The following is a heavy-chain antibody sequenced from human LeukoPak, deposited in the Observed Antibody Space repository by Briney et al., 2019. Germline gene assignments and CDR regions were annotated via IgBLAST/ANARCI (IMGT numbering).Heavy chain of an antibody. CDR3: ARGGRYCSGGSCYSSKWLDP. Sequence: GASVKVSCKASGYTFTGYYMHWVRQAPEQGLEWMGWINPNSGGTNYAQKFQGRVTMTRDTSISTAYMELSRLRSDDTAVYYCARGGRYCSGGSCYSSKWLDPWGQGTLVTVSS. D-gene: IGHD2-15*01. CDR2: INPNSGGT. J-gene: IGHJ5*02. CDR1: GYTFTGYY. V-gene: IGHV1-2*02.